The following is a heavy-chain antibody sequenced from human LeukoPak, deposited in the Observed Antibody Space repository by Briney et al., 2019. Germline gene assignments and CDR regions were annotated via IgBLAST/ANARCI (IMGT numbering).Heavy chain of an antibody. Sequence: ASVKVSCKASGYTFTSYGISWVRQAPGQGLEWMGWISAYNGNTNYAQKLQGRATMTTDTSTSTAYMELRSLRSDDTAVYYCARGPYCSSTSCYDGVDYWGQGTLVTVSS. CDR1: GYTFTSYG. D-gene: IGHD2-2*01. CDR2: ISAYNGNT. J-gene: IGHJ4*02. V-gene: IGHV1-18*01. CDR3: ARGPYCSSTSCYDGVDY.